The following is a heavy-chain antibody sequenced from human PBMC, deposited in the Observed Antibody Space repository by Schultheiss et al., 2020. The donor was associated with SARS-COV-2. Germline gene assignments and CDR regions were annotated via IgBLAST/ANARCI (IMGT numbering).Heavy chain of an antibody. J-gene: IGHJ6*02. V-gene: IGHV4-31*02. CDR1: GDSIRSGAYS. D-gene: IGHD3-10*01. CDR3: ARDFMVQGVIMRVEPDYYYYYGMDV. Sequence: SETLSLTCGVSGDSIRSGAYSWSWIRQPQGKGLEWIGYIYYSGSTYYNPSLKSRVTISVDTSKNQFSLKLSSVTAADTAVYYCARDFMVQGVIMRVEPDYYYYYGMDVWGQGTTVTVSS. CDR2: IYYSGST.